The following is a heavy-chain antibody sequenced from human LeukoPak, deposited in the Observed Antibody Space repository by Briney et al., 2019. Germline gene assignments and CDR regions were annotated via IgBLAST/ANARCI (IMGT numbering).Heavy chain of an antibody. D-gene: IGHD3-9*01. CDR3: ARAYYDILTGPQDYYYYGMDV. CDR2: IIPIFGTA. V-gene: IGHV1-69*01. CDR1: GGTFGSYA. J-gene: IGHJ6*04. Sequence: GSSVKVSCKASGGTFGSYAISWVRQAPGQGLEWMGGIIPIFGTANYAQKFQGRVTITADESTSTAYMELSSLRSEDTAVYYCARAYYDILTGPQDYYYYGMDVWGKGTTVTVSS.